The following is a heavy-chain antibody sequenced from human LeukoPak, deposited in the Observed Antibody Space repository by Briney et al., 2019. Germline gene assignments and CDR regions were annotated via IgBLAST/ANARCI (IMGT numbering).Heavy chain of an antibody. J-gene: IGHJ3*02. CDR3: ARTASGYDSRDAFDI. CDR1: GGSISSGDYY. Sequence: SETLSLTCTVSGGSISSGDYYWSWIRQPPGTGLEWIVYIYYSGSTYYNPSLKSRVTISVDTSKNQLSLKLSSVTAADTAVYYCARTASGYDSRDAFDIWGQGTMVTVSS. D-gene: IGHD5-12*01. V-gene: IGHV4-30-4*01. CDR2: IYYSGST.